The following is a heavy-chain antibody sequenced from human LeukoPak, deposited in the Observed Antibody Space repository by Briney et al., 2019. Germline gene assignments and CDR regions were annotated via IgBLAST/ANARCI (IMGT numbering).Heavy chain of an antibody. V-gene: IGHV1-46*03. Sequence: PGASVRVSCNASGYTFTSYYMHWVRQAPGQGLEWVSSINPSGGSTNYAEPVLGRFTISRDTSKNTVYLQLNSLRAEDTAVYYCAKRAGDYHYYYYYMDVWGKGTTVTVSS. CDR1: GYTFTSYY. D-gene: IGHD4-17*01. J-gene: IGHJ6*03. CDR3: AKRAGDYHYYYYYMDV. CDR2: INPSGGST.